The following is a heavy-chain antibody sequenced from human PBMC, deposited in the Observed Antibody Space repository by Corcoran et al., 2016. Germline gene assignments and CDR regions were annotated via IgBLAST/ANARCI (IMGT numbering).Heavy chain of an antibody. J-gene: IGHJ4*02. CDR3: TRASWGCSGTVDDY. V-gene: IGHV3-49*03. Sequence: EVQLVESGGGLVQPGRSLRLSCAASGFTFGDYAMSWFRQAPGKGLEWVGFIRSKAYGGTTEYAASVKGRFTISRDDSKSISYLQMNSLKTEDTAVYYCTRASWGCSGTVDDYWGQGTLVTVSS. CDR1: GFTFGDYA. CDR2: IRSKAYGGTT. D-gene: IGHD2-2*01.